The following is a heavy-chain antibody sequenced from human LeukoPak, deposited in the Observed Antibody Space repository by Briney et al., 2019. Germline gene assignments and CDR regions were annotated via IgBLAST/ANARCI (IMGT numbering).Heavy chain of an antibody. CDR3: KVTVCYGCYFDY. D-gene: IGHD2-8*01. Sequence: GGSLRLSCAASGFTVSSNYMTWVRQAPGKGLEWVSTINGPGDNPQYAETVMGRFTISRDNSRNTVFLQMDSLRADDTAIYCAKVTVCYGCYFDYWGQGILVTVSS. J-gene: IGHJ4*02. CDR2: INGPGDNP. V-gene: IGHV3-53*01. CDR1: GFTVSSNY.